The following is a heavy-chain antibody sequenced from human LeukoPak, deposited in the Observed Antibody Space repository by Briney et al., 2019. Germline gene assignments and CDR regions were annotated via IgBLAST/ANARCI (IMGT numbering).Heavy chain of an antibody. J-gene: IGHJ4*02. CDR3: ARDMRLLRGGIIDY. V-gene: IGHV4-4*07. D-gene: IGHD3-16*01. Sequence: SETLSLTCTVSGGSISSYYWSWIRQPAGKGLEWIGRIYTSGSTNYNPSLKSRVTMSVDTSKNQFSLKLSSVTAADTAVYYCARDMRLLRGGIIDYWGQGTLVTVSS. CDR1: GGSISSYY. CDR2: IYTSGST.